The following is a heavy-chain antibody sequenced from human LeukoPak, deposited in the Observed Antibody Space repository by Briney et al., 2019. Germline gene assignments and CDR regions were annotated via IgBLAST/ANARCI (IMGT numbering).Heavy chain of an antibody. D-gene: IGHD3-22*01. V-gene: IGHV5-51*01. CDR1: GYSFANSW. J-gene: IGHJ6*03. CDR2: IYPDDSDT. CDR3: ARSPATYYYESSGYTFYCYRDV. Sequence: GESLKISCKGSGYSFANSWIGWVRQMPGKDLEWMGVIYPDDSDTKYSPSFQGQVTISADKSTNTAYLQWSSLKASDTAMYYCARSPATYYYESSGYTFYCYRDVWGKGTTVTISS.